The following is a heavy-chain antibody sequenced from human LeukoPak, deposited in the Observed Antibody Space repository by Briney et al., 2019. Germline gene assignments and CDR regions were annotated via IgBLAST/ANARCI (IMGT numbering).Heavy chain of an antibody. V-gene: IGHV3-74*01. Sequence: GGSLRLSCAASGFSFSSSTMHWVRQAPGQGLVYVSRINTDGSVTNYADSVKGRFTISRDNGKNTLFLLMSSLRAEDTAVYYCVSPRFEFWGQGTLVTVSS. CDR2: INTDGSVT. CDR3: VSPRFEF. J-gene: IGHJ4*02. CDR1: GFSFSSST.